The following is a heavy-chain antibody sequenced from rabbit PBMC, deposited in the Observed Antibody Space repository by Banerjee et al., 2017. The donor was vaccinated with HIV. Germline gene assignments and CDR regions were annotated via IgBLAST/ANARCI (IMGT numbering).Heavy chain of an antibody. D-gene: IGHD6-1*01. CDR1: GFDFSSYG. Sequence: QEQLVESGGGLVQPGGSLKLSCKASGFDFSSYGVSWVRQAPGKGPEWIACIDAGSTGNTYYVNWAKGRFTISRTSSTTVTLQMTSLTAADTATYFCARVGYTYGDGGDGYSKWGLWGQGTLVTVS. J-gene: IGHJ3*01. V-gene: IGHV1S45*01. CDR3: ARVGYTYGDGGDGYSKWGL. CDR2: IDAGSTGNT.